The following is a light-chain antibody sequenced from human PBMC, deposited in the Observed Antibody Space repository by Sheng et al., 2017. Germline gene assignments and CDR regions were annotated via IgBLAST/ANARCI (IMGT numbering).Light chain of an antibody. CDR2: GAS. V-gene: IGKV3-15*01. J-gene: IGKJ1*01. Sequence: EIVMTQSPATLSVSPGERATLSCRASQSVNSDLAWYQQKPGQAPRLLIYGASTRATGIPARFSGSGSGTEFTLTISSLQSEDLAVYYCQQYNNWRTFGQGTKVEIK. CDR3: QQYNNWRT. CDR1: QSVNSD.